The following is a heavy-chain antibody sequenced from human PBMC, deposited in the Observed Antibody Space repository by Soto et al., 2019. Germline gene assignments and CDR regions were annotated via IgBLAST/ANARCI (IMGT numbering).Heavy chain of an antibody. J-gene: IGHJ6*02. Sequence: QVQLVESGGGVVQPGRSLRLSCAASGFTFSSYGMHWVRQAPGKGLEWVAVIWYDGSNKYYADSVKGRFTISRDNSKNMLYLQMISLRAEDTAVYYCARDKWGSSGMDVWGQGTTVTVSS. CDR2: IWYDGSNK. D-gene: IGHD7-27*01. CDR3: ARDKWGSSGMDV. CDR1: GFTFSSYG. V-gene: IGHV3-33*01.